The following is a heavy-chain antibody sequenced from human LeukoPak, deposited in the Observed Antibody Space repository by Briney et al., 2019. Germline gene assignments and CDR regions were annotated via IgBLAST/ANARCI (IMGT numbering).Heavy chain of an antibody. CDR3: ARDCGGAPQGDYGMDV. Sequence: GGSLRLSCAASGFTLSSYEVNWVRQAPGKGLEWVSSISSSSSYIYYADSVKGRFTISRDNAKNSLYLQMNSLRAEDTAVYYCARDCGGAPQGDYGMDVWGQGTTVTVSS. CDR2: ISSSSSYI. CDR1: GFTLSSYE. V-gene: IGHV3-21*01. J-gene: IGHJ6*02. D-gene: IGHD2-21*01.